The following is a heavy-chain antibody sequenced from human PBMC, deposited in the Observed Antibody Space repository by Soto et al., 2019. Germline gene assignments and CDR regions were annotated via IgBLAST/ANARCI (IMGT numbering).Heavy chain of an antibody. J-gene: IGHJ3*02. CDR1: GYSFTNYW. Sequence: GESLKISCKGSGYSFTNYWIGRVRQMPGKGLEWMGIIYPGDSDTRYSPSFQGQVTISADKSISTAYLQWSSLKASDTAIYYCARQMEYYYDSSGYYFRAFDIWGQGTMVTVSS. CDR2: IYPGDSDT. V-gene: IGHV5-51*01. CDR3: ARQMEYYYDSSGYYFRAFDI. D-gene: IGHD3-22*01.